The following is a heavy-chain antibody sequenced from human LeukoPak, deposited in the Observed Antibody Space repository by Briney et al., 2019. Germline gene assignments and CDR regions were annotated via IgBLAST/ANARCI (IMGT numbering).Heavy chain of an antibody. D-gene: IGHD6-19*01. J-gene: IGHJ4*02. CDR1: GGSISSGDYY. CDR2: IYYSGST. CDR3: ANEAVAGQFDY. V-gene: IGHV4-30-4*01. Sequence: SQTLSLTCTVSGGSISSGDYYWSWSRQPPGKGLEWIVYIYYSGSTYYNPSLKSRVTISVDTSKNQFSLKLSSVTAADTAVYYCANEAVAGQFDYWGQGTLVTVSS.